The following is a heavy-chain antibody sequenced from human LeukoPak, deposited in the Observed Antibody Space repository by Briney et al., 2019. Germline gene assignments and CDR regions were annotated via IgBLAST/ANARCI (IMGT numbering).Heavy chain of an antibody. D-gene: IGHD3-16*01. CDR2: INHSGRT. CDR3: ARAARGGHAY. CDR1: GGSFSGYY. V-gene: IGHV4-34*01. Sequence: SETLSLTCAVYGGSFSGYYWSWIRQPPGKGLEWIGEINHSGRTNYNPSLKSRVTISVDTSKNQFSLKLTSVTAADTAVYYCARAARGGHAYWGQGTLVTVSS. J-gene: IGHJ4*02.